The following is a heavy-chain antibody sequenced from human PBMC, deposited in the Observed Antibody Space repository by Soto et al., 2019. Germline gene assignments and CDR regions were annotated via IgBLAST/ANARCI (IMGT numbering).Heavy chain of an antibody. CDR2: ISGSGGST. Sequence: GGSLRLSCAASGFTFSSYAMSWVRQAPGKGLEWVSAISGSGGSTYYADSVKGRFTISRDNSKNTLYLQMNSLRAEDTAVYYCAKDFKYSTVRGRTSPPDYWGQGTLVTVSS. J-gene: IGHJ4*02. CDR1: GFTFSSYA. V-gene: IGHV3-23*01. D-gene: IGHD6-6*01. CDR3: AKDFKYSTVRGRTSPPDY.